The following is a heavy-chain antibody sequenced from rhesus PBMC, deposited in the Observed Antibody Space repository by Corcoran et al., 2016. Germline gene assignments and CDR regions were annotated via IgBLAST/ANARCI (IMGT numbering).Heavy chain of an antibody. Sequence: QVQLPESGPGLVKASETLSLTCAVSGYPIRSHYWSWFRHHPGQGRASTGYIYGSGFRQPPGKGLESIGYIHVSSGYTYYSPSLKSRVTISRDTSTSQFSLRLDSVTAADTAVYYCARYEGSYGTFDYWAQGVLVTVSS. CDR1: GYPIRSHY. V-gene: IGHV4S7*01. D-gene: IGHD5-12*01. CDR3: ARYEGSYGTFDY. CDR2: IHVSSGYT. J-gene: IGHJ4*01.